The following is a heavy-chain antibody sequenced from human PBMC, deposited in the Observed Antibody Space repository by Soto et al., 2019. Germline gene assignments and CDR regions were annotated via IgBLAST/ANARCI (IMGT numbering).Heavy chain of an antibody. CDR1: EFTFDKYY. CDR3: ARGNWNYYYGFDV. D-gene: IGHD1-20*01. J-gene: IGHJ6*02. Sequence: GGSLRLSCAASEFTFDKYYMTWVRQAPGKGPEWVANIKPDGSEQYYVDSVKGRFTISRDNANNSLYLQMNSLRAEDTAVYFCARGNWNYYYGFDVWGQGTTVSV. CDR2: IKPDGSEQ. V-gene: IGHV3-7*01.